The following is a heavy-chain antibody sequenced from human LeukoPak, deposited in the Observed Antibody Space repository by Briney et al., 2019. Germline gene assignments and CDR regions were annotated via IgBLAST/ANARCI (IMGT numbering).Heavy chain of an antibody. CDR3: ARGVVAAAGRTFDF. V-gene: IGHV4-59*11. CDR2: IYHNGIT. D-gene: IGHD6-13*01. J-gene: IGHJ4*02. Sequence: SETLSLTCNVSGVSISTHYWSWIRQSPGKGLEWIGYIYHNGITNYNPSLKSRVTISLDTSKNQFSLKLSSVTAADTAVYYCARGVVAAAGRTFDFWGQGTLVTVSS. CDR1: GVSISTHY.